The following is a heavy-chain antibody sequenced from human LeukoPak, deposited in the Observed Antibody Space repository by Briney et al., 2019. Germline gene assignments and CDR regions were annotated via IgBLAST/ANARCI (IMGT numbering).Heavy chain of an antibody. V-gene: IGHV3-33*01. Sequence: GGSLRLSCAASGFTFSSYGMHWVRQVPGKGLEWVAVIWYDGSNKYYADSVKGRFTISRDNSKNTLYLQMNSLRAEDTAVYYCARDRSSGGSCYHACWFDPWGQGTLVTVSS. CDR3: ARDRSSGGSCYHACWFDP. CDR1: GFTFSSYG. J-gene: IGHJ5*02. CDR2: IWYDGSNK. D-gene: IGHD2-15*01.